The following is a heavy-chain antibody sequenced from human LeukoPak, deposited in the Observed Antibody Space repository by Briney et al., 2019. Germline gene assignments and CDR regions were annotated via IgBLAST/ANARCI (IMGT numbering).Heavy chain of an antibody. J-gene: IGHJ5*02. V-gene: IGHV4-38-2*02. CDR3: ATATYYDNNWFDP. Sequence: SETLSLTCTVSGYSISSDYYWGWIRQPPGKGLEWIGSIYYSGSTYYNPSLKSRVTISVDTSKNQFSLKLSSVTAADTAVYYCATATYYDNNWFDPWGQGTLVTVSS. CDR1: GYSISSDYY. CDR2: IYYSGST. D-gene: IGHD3-9*01.